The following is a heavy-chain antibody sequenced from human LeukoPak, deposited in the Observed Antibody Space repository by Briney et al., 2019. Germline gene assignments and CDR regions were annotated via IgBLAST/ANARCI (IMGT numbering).Heavy chain of an antibody. J-gene: IGHJ3*02. V-gene: IGHV3-48*01. D-gene: IGHD3-10*01. CDR2: ISSSSSTI. Sequence: AGGSLRLSCAASGFTFSSYRMNWVRQAPGKGLEWVSYISSSSSTIYYADSVKGRFTISRDNAKNSLYLQMNSLRAEDTAVYYCARGRGHVLLGGDAFDIWGQGTMVTVSS. CDR3: ARGRGHVLLGGDAFDI. CDR1: GFTFSSYR.